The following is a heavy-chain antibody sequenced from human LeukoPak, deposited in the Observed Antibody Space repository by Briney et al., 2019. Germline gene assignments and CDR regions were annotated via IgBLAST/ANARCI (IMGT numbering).Heavy chain of an antibody. Sequence: GGSLRLSCAASGFTVSTNYMSWVRQAPGKGLEWVSLIYSGGSTYYTDSVKGRFTISRDNSKNTLFLQMNSLRAEDTAVYYCARGYSSGRYGDCWGQGTLVTVSS. CDR2: IYSGGST. D-gene: IGHD6-19*01. V-gene: IGHV3-53*01. J-gene: IGHJ4*02. CDR3: ARGYSSGRYGDC. CDR1: GFTVSTNY.